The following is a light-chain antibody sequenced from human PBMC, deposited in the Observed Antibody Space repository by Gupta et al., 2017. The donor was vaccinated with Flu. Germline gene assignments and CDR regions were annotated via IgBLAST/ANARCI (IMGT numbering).Light chain of an antibody. Sequence: DIQLTQSPSFLSASVGDRVTITCRASQGISSYLAWYQQKPGKAPKLLIYTASTWQSGVPSRFSGSGSGTEFTLTISSRQPEDFATYYCQQLNTNPPFTFGPGTKVDI. CDR1: QGISSY. CDR3: QQLNTNPPFT. CDR2: TAS. V-gene: IGKV1-9*01. J-gene: IGKJ3*01.